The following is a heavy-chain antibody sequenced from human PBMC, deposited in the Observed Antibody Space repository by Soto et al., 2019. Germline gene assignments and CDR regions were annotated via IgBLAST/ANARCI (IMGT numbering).Heavy chain of an antibody. Sequence: AASVKVSCKASGYTFSSYAMHWVRQAPGQRLEWMGWINAGYGNTKSSQKFQDRVTTSRDTSASTAYMELTSLRSEDTAVYYCARDTGDGNFAFWGQGTMVIVSS. J-gene: IGHJ4*02. CDR3: ARDTGDGNFAF. V-gene: IGHV1-3*01. CDR2: INAGYGNT. CDR1: GYTFSSYA. D-gene: IGHD7-27*01.